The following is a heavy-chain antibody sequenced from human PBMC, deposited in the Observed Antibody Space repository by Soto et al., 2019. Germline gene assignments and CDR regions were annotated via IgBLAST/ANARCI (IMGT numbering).Heavy chain of an antibody. Sequence: QVQLVESGGGVVQPGRSLRLSCAASGFTFSSYGMHWVRQAPGKGLEWVAVIWYDGSNKYYADSVKGRFTISRDNSKNTLYQQMNSLRAEYTAVYYCARDFKVGYYYMDVWGKGTTVTVSS. CDR3: ARDFKVGYYYMDV. CDR2: IWYDGSNK. V-gene: IGHV3-33*01. CDR1: GFTFSSYG. J-gene: IGHJ6*03. D-gene: IGHD1-26*01.